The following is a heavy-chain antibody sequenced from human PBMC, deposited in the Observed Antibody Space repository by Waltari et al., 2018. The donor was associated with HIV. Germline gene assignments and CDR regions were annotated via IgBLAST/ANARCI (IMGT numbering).Heavy chain of an antibody. J-gene: IGHJ4*02. CDR2: TSYSEGT. CDR3: ARRRAQGDFDY. CDR1: GYSLSRGYN. V-gene: IGHV4-38-2*01. D-gene: IGHD1-26*01. Sequence: QVQLQESGPGLVKPSETLSLLCAVSGYSLSRGYNWGWIRQPPGEGLEWIGSTSYSEGTYYNPSLRSRVTISLDTSKNQFSLNLNSVTAADTAVYFCARRRAQGDFDYWGQGTLVTVSS.